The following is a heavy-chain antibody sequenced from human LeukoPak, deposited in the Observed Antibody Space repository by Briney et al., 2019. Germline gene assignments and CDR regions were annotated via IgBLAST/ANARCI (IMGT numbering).Heavy chain of an antibody. CDR1: GGSFSGYY. V-gene: IGHV4-34*01. CDR3: ARVTSSGWYSWFDP. J-gene: IGHJ5*02. D-gene: IGHD6-19*01. CDR2: INHSGST. Sequence: PSETLSLTCAVYGGSFSGYYWSWIRQPPGKGLEWIGEINHSGSTNYNPSLKSRVTISVDTSKNQFSLKLSSVTAADTAVYYCARVTSSGWYSWFDPWGQGTLVTVSS.